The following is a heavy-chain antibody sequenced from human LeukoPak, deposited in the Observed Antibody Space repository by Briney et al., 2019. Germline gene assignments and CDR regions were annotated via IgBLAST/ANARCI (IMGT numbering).Heavy chain of an antibody. D-gene: IGHD3-10*01. J-gene: IGHJ6*02. CDR2: IYSGGST. CDR1: GFTVSSNY. V-gene: IGHV3-66*01. CDR3: AGDPPMAQPHYYCYGMDV. Sequence: PGGSLRLSCAASGFTVSSNYMSWVRQAPGKGLEWVSVIYSGGSTYYADSVKGRFTISRDNSKNTLYLQMNSLRAEDTAVYYCAGDPPMAQPHYYCYGMDVWGQGITVAVSS.